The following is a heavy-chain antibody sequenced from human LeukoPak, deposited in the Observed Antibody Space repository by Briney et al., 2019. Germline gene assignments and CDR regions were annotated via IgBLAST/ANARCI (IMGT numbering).Heavy chain of an antibody. V-gene: IGHV4-30-2*01. D-gene: IGHD6-19*01. Sequence: SETLSLTCAVSGGSVSSGGYSWSWIRQPPGKGLEWIGYIYHGGSTYYNPSLKSQVTISVDRSKNQFSLKLRSVTAADTAVYYCARSDLSSGWYYFDYWGQGTLVTVFS. CDR3: ARSDLSSGWYYFDY. CDR1: GGSVSSGGYS. J-gene: IGHJ4*02. CDR2: IYHGGST.